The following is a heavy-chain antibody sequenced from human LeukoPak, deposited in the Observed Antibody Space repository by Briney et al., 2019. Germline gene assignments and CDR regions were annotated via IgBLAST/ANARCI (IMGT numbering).Heavy chain of an antibody. D-gene: IGHD2-21*02. CDR2: ISGSGGST. CDR3: AKDVVTAHPWYFDY. J-gene: IGHJ4*02. CDR1: GFTFSSYA. Sequence: PGGSLRLSCAASGFTFSSYAMSWVRQAAGKGLDWVSAISGSGGSTYYADSVKGRFTISRDKSKNTLYVQMNSLRAEDTAVYYCAKDVVTAHPWYFDYWGQGTLVTVSS. V-gene: IGHV3-23*01.